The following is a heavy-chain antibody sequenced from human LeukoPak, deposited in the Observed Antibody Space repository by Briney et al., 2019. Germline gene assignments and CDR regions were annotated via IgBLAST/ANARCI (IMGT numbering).Heavy chain of an antibody. CDR2: IYSGGST. J-gene: IGHJ4*02. CDR3: AKSTGEYYFDY. CDR1: GFTVSSNY. Sequence: GSLRLSCAASGFTVSSNYMSWVRQAPGKGLEWVSVIYSGGSTYYADSVKGRFTISRDNSKNTLYLQMNSLRAEDTAVYYCAKSTGEYYFDYWGQGTLVTVSS. D-gene: IGHD1-1*01. V-gene: IGHV3-53*01.